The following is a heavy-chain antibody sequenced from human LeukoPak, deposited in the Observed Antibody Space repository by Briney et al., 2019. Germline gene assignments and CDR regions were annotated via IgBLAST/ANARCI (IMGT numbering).Heavy chain of an antibody. V-gene: IGHV4-39*01. Sequence: SETLSLTCTVSGGSISSSSYYWGWVRQPPGKGLEWIGSIYYSGSTYYNPSLKSRVTISVDTSKNQFSLKLSSVTAADTAVYYCARHYVTAVAGTDAFDIWGQGTMVTVSS. CDR2: IYYSGST. CDR3: ARHYVTAVAGTDAFDI. J-gene: IGHJ3*02. CDR1: GGSISSSSYY. D-gene: IGHD6-19*01.